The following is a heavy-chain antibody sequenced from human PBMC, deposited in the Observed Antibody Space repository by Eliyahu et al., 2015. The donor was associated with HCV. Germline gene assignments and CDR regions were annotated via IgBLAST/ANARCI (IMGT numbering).Heavy chain of an antibody. D-gene: IGHD3-10*01. CDR2: VTWNGETL. V-gene: IGHV3-9*01. Sequence: EVLLVESGXGPVQPGRSLKLSCAASGFVFGNYGMHWVRQAPGKGLEWVSSVTWNGETLDYADSVRGRFTVSRDNAKNSLYLYMSRLRPEDTAFYHCVKDVGVGSGSRSYFEYWGRGSLVTVSS. J-gene: IGHJ4*02. CDR1: GFVFGNYG. CDR3: VKDVGVGSGSRSYFEY.